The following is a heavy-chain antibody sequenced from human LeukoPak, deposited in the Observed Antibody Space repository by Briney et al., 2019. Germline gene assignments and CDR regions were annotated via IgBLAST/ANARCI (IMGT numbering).Heavy chain of an antibody. D-gene: IGHD3-3*01. CDR2: IKHDGSEK. Sequence: PGGSLRLSCAASGFIFTNYFMSWVRQAPGKGLEWVASIKHDGSEKYYVDSVRGRFTISRDNTMNSLYPQMSGLRAEDTAVYYCATDRGWRTSGYYLYYFEYWGQGTLVTYSS. CDR3: ATDRGWRTSGYYLYYFEY. V-gene: IGHV3-7*01. J-gene: IGHJ4*02. CDR1: GFIFTNYF.